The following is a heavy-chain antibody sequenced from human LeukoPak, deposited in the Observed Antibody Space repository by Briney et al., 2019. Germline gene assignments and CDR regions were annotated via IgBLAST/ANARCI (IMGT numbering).Heavy chain of an antibody. V-gene: IGHV1-18*01. D-gene: IGHD6-13*01. Sequence: GASVKVSCKASGYTFTSYGISWVRQAPGQGLEWMGWISAYNGNTNYAQKLQGRVTMTTDTSTSTAYMELRSLRSDDTAVYYSARTRGGDRIAAAGSAFFDYWGQGTLVTVSS. J-gene: IGHJ4*02. CDR1: GYTFTSYG. CDR2: ISAYNGNT. CDR3: ARTRGGDRIAAAGSAFFDY.